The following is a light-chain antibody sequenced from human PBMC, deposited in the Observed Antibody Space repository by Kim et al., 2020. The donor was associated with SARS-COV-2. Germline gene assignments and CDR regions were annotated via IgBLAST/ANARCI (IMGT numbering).Light chain of an antibody. J-gene: IGKJ2*02. CDR2: GAS. CDR1: QSVRSSY. Sequence: EIVLTQSPGTLSLSPGERTTLSCRASQSVRSSYLAWYQQKPGQAPRLLIYGASSRATGIPDRFSGSGSGTDFTLTISRLEPEDFAVYYCQQYGSSRTFGLGTKREI. V-gene: IGKV3-20*01. CDR3: QQYGSSRT.